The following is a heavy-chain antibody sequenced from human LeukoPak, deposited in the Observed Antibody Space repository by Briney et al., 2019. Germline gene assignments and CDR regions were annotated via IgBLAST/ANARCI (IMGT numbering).Heavy chain of an antibody. J-gene: IGHJ4*02. V-gene: IGHV1-69*13. CDR3: ARYYSGWYYFDY. D-gene: IGHD6-19*01. CDR1: GGTFSSYA. CDR2: IIPIFGAA. Sequence: GASVKVSCKASGGTFSSYAISWVRRAPGQGLEWMGGIIPIFGAANYAQKFQGRVTITADESTSTAYMELSSLRSEDTAVYYCARYYSGWYYFDYWGQGTLVTVSS.